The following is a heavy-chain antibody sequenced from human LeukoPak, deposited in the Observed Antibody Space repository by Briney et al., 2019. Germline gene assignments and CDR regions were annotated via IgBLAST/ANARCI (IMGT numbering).Heavy chain of an antibody. CDR1: GFTFSDYY. J-gene: IGHJ4*02. D-gene: IGHD4-23*01. V-gene: IGHV3-11*06. CDR2: ISSSSSYT. Sequence: GGSLRLSCAASGFTFSDYYMSWIRQAPGKGLEWVSYISSSSSYTNYADSVKGRFTISRDNAKNSLYLQMNSLRAEDTAVYYCARRDGDNDRGFDYWGQGTLVTFSS. CDR3: ARRDGDNDRGFDY.